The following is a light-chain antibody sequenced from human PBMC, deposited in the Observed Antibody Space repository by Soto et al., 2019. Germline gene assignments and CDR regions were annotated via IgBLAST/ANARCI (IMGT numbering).Light chain of an antibody. CDR2: DAS. CDR1: QTISNW. J-gene: IGKJ4*01. CDR3: QQYNTYPLT. Sequence: DILMTQSPSTLSASVGDRVTITCRASQTISNWLAWYQQKPGKAPKVLIFDASTLDGGVPSRFSGRRSGTDFTLTISSLQPSDFATYYCQQYNTYPLTFGGGTKVEI. V-gene: IGKV1-5*01.